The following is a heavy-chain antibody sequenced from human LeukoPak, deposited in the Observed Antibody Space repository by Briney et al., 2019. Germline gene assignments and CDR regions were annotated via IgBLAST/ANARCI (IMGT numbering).Heavy chain of an antibody. J-gene: IGHJ4*02. CDR3: ARIDFWSGYYTGIDY. CDR1: GYTFSSYG. CDR2: ISAYNGNT. V-gene: IGHV1-18*01. Sequence: ASVSVSWKASGYTFSSYGISWVRQAPGQGLEWMGWISAYNGNTNYAQKLQGRVTMTTDTSTSTAYMELRSLRSDDTAVYYCARIDFWSGYYTGIDYWGQGTLVTVSS. D-gene: IGHD3-3*01.